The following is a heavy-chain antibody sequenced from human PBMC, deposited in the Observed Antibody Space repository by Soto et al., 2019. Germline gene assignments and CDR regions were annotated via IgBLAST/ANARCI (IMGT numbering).Heavy chain of an antibody. CDR2: IWNDGSNS. Sequence: QVQLVESGGGVVQPGRSLILSCAASGFTFNNYGMHWVRQAPGKGLEWLAVIWNDGSNSSYANSVKGRFTISRDNSKNTLYLQMSSLRAEDTAVYYCARRQIPPPTRGAANARGGMDVWGQGTTVTVSS. CDR3: ARRQIPPPTRGAANARGGMDV. V-gene: IGHV3-33*01. CDR1: GFTFNNYG. D-gene: IGHD6-13*01. J-gene: IGHJ6*02.